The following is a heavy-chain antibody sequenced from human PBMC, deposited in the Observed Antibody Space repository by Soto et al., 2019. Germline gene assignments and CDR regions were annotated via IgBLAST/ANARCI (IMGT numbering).Heavy chain of an antibody. D-gene: IGHD3-3*01. CDR1: GGSISSGGYY. CDR2: IYYSGST. V-gene: IGHV4-31*03. J-gene: IGHJ4*01. Sequence: SETLSLTCTVSGGSISSGGYYWSWIRQHPGKGLEWIGYIYYSGSTYYNPSLKSRVTISVDTSKNQFSLKLSSVTAADTAVYYSARTARWSGYFTIDYWGHGTLVTVSS. CDR3: ARTARWSGYFTIDY.